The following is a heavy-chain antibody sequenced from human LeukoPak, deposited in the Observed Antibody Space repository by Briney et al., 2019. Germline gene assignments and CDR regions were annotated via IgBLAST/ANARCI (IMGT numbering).Heavy chain of an antibody. CDR2: MYYSGST. CDR3: ARVSVSGYGYYYFDY. J-gene: IGHJ4*02. CDR1: GGSIRSSY. D-gene: IGHD5-12*01. V-gene: IGHV4-59*01. Sequence: SETLSLTCTVSGGSIRSSYWSWIRQPPGKGLEWIGYMYYSGSTKYNPSLKSRVTMSVDTSQNQFSLKPSSVTAADTAVYHCARVSVSGYGYYYFDYWGQGTLVTVSS.